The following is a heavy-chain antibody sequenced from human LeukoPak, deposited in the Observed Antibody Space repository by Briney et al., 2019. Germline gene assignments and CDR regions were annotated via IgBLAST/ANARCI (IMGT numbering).Heavy chain of an antibody. V-gene: IGHV4-59*12. CDR2: IHYSGST. CDR3: ARDKWSSREPYFDY. J-gene: IGHJ4*02. Sequence: SETLSLTCIVSGGSISSYYWSWIRQPPGKGLEWIGYIHYSGSTNYNPSLKSRVTISVDTSKNQFSLKLSSVTAADTAVYYCARDKWSSREPYFDYWGQGTLVTVSS. CDR1: GGSISSYY. D-gene: IGHD6-13*01.